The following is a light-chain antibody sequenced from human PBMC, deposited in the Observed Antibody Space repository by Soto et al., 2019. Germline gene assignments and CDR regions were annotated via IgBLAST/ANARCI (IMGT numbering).Light chain of an antibody. V-gene: IGKV3-11*01. J-gene: IGKJ5*01. CDR1: QSVRPV. CDR2: EAS. CDR3: NQHNAWLQLN. Sequence: EIVLTQSPVSLSWSLGERATLSCRASQSVRPVLAWSQFKPGQAPRLLIYEASRRASGVTARFSGSGSWTDFTLTISRLHSEDFALSYCNQHNAWLQLNFCQGRLRETK.